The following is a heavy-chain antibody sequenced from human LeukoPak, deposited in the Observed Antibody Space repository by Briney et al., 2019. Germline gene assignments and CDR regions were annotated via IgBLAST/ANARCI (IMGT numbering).Heavy chain of an antibody. D-gene: IGHD3-10*01. CDR1: GFTFSSYA. J-gene: IGHJ4*02. CDR3: ARDTMVRGVKDY. V-gene: IGHV3-30*04. Sequence: GGSLRLSCAASGFTFSSYAMHWVRQAPGKGLEWVAVISYDGSNKYYADSVKGRFTISRDNSKNTLYLQMNSLRAEDTAVYYCARDTMVRGVKDYWGQGTLVTVSS. CDR2: ISYDGSNK.